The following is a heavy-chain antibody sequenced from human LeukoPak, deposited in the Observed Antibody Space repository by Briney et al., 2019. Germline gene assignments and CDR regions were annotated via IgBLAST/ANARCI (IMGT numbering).Heavy chain of an antibody. CDR2: ISSSSSYT. V-gene: IGHV3-11*03. J-gene: IGHJ4*02. CDR1: GFTFSDYY. D-gene: IGHD4-11*01. CDR3: ANTVGHYSHN. Sequence: GGSLRLSCVASGFTFSDYYMSWIRQAPGKGLEWVSYISSSSSYTNYADSLKGRFTISRDNAKNSLYLQMNSLRDEDTAVYYCANTVGHYSHNWGQGTLVTVSS.